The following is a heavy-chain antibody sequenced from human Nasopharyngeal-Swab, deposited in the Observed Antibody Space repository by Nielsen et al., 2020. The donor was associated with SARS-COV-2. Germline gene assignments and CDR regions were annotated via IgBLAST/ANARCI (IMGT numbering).Heavy chain of an antibody. J-gene: IGHJ6*03. D-gene: IGHD3-22*01. CDR2: MNPNSGNT. V-gene: IGHV1-8*01. Sequence: WVRQAPGHGLEWMGWMNPNSGNTGYAQKFQGRVTMTRNTSISTAYMELSSLRSEDTAVYYCARGPYYYDSSGYRAYYYYMDVWGKGTTVTVSS. CDR3: ARGPYYYDSSGYRAYYYYMDV.